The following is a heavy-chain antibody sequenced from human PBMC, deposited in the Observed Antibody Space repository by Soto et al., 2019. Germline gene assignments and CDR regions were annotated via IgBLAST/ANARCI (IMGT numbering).Heavy chain of an antibody. V-gene: IGHV2-5*02. J-gene: IGHJ4*02. CDR3: AYRRDNGWYDFAY. CDR2: IYWDDDK. Sequence: QITLKESGPTLLKPTQTLTLTCTFSGFSLSTSGVGVGWIRQPPGKALEWLALIYWDDDKRYSPSLKSRLTXTXAXXKNRVVLTMTTMAPGDTGRYFCAYRRDNGWYDFAYWGQGALVTVSP. D-gene: IGHD6-19*01. CDR1: GFSLSTSGVG.